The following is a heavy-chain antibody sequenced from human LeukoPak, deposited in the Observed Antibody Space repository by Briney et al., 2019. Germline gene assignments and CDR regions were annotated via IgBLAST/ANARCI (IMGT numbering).Heavy chain of an antibody. CDR3: AKGGTYRDYFDY. CDR1: GFSFSNYG. CDR2: ISYDGSNK. Sequence: GGSLRLSCAASGFSFSNYGIHWVRQAPGKGLEWVTVISYDGSNKYYADSVKGRFTISRDNSKNTLYLQMNSLRAEDTAAYYCAKGGTYRDYFDYWGQGTLVTVSS. D-gene: IGHD3-16*01. J-gene: IGHJ4*02. V-gene: IGHV3-30*18.